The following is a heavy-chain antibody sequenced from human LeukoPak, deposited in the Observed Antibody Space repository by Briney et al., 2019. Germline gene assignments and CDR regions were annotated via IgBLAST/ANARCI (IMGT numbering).Heavy chain of an antibody. CDR3: AREWFGDLAPY. D-gene: IGHD3-10*01. CDR2: LSSSGST. V-gene: IGHV4-59*12. J-gene: IGHJ4*02. CDR1: GGSISSYY. Sequence: SETLSLTCTVSGGSISSYYWSWIRQPPGKGLEWIGFLSSSGSTNYHPSLKSRVTISVDSSKNQFSLKLSSVTAADTAVYYCAREWFGDLAPYWGQGTLVTVSS.